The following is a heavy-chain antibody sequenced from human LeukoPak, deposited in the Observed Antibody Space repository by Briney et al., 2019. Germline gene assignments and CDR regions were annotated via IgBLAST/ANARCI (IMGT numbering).Heavy chain of an antibody. Sequence: GGSLRLSCAASGFTFSSYSMNWVRQAPGKGLEWVSSISSSSSYIYYADSVKGRFTISRDNAKNSLYLQMNSLRAEDTAVYYCARPLYSSLSGSDYWGQGTLVTVSS. CDR2: ISSSSSYI. V-gene: IGHV3-21*01. J-gene: IGHJ4*02. CDR1: GFTFSSYS. CDR3: ARPLYSSLSGSDY. D-gene: IGHD6-6*01.